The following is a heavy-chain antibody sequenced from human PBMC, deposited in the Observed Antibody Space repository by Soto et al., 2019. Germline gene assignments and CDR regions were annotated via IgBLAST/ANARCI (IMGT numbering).Heavy chain of an antibody. J-gene: IGHJ4*02. CDR1: GFTFSSYA. CDR3: ATLYDFWSGPTTFDY. CDR2: ISGSGGST. D-gene: IGHD3-3*01. Sequence: GGSLRLSCAASGFTFSSYAMSWVRQAPGKGLEWVSAISGSGGSTHYADSVKGRFTISRDKSKNTLYLQMNSLRAEDTAVYYCATLYDFWSGPTTFDYWGQGTLVTVSS. V-gene: IGHV3-23*01.